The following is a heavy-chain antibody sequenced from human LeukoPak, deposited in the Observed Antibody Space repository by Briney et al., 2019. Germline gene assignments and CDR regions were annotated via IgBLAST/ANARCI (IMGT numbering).Heavy chain of an antibody. V-gene: IGHV4-61*05. Sequence: PSETLSLTCTVSGGSISISSYYWSWIRQPPGKGLEWIGYIYYSGSTNYNPSLKSRVTISVDTSKNQFSLKLSSVTAADTAVYYCARHTVGAPDYWGQGTLVTVSS. J-gene: IGHJ4*02. D-gene: IGHD1-26*01. CDR1: GGSISISSYY. CDR2: IYYSGST. CDR3: ARHTVGAPDY.